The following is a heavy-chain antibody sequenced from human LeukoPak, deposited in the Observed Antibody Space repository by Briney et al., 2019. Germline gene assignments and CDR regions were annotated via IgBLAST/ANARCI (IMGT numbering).Heavy chain of an antibody. D-gene: IGHD2-2*01. Sequence: PGGSLRLSCAASGFTFSSYSMNWVRQAPGKGLEWVSSISSSSSYIYYADSVKGRFTISRDNVKNSLYLQMNSLRAEDTAVYYCAKDRVVVPAAHDYWGQGTLVTVSS. CDR3: AKDRVVVPAAHDY. V-gene: IGHV3-21*04. CDR1: GFTFSSYS. J-gene: IGHJ4*02. CDR2: ISSSSSYI.